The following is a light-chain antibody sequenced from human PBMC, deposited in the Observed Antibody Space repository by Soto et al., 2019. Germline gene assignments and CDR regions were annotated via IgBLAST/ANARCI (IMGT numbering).Light chain of an antibody. V-gene: IGLV3-21*04. CDR3: QVWDSSSVYV. CDR2: YDS. CDR1: NIGSKS. J-gene: IGLJ1*01. Sequence: SYELTQPPSVSVAPGKTARITCGGNNIGSKSVHWYQQKPGQAPVLVIYYDSDRPSGIPERFSGSNSGNTATLTISRVEAGDEADYYCQVWDSSSVYVLGTGTKVTVL.